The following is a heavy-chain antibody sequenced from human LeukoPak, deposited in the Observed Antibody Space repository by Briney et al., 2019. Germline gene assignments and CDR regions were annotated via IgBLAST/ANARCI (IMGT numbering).Heavy chain of an antibody. Sequence: GGSPRLSCAASGLMFSSYGMHWVRQAPGKGLEWVAVIWSDGSNKYYADSVRGRFTISRDNSKNTLYLQMNNLRVEDTALYYCVSAAGPFGNWGQGTLVTVSS. D-gene: IGHD6-13*01. J-gene: IGHJ4*02. V-gene: IGHV3-33*01. CDR1: GLMFSSYG. CDR3: VSAAGPFGN. CDR2: IWSDGSNK.